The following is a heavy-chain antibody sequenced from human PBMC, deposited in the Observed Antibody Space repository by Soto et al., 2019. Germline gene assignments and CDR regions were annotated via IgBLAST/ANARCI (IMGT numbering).Heavy chain of an antibody. CDR2: IYYSGST. J-gene: IGHJ3*02. CDR1: GGSIISCGYY. Sequence: SETLSLTCTVSGGSIISCGYYWSLIRQHPGKGLEWIGYIYYSGSTYYNPSLKSRVTISVDTSKNQFSLKLSSVTAADTAVYYCARVPKYQLLSDAFDIWGQGTMVTVSS. V-gene: IGHV4-31*03. D-gene: IGHD2-2*01. CDR3: ARVPKYQLLSDAFDI.